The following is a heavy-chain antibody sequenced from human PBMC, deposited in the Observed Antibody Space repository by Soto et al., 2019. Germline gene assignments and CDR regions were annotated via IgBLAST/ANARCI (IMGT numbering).Heavy chain of an antibody. J-gene: IGHJ4*02. CDR2: IYPGDSDS. D-gene: IGHD2-2*01. CDR3: AKHEGYCSTTTCSNFDY. CDR1: GFTCTSYW. V-gene: IGHV5-51*01. Sequence: ESMKISGKGSGFTCTSYWIAWVRQIPGKGLEWMGIIYPGDSDSSYSPSFQGQVTISADKSINTAYLHWSSLKASDTAIYYCAKHEGYCSTTTCSNFDYWGKGTLVTVSS.